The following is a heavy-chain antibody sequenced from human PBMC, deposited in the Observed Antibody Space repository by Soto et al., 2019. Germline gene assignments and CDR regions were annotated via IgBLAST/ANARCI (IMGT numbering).Heavy chain of an antibody. Sequence: QVQLLQSGTEVKKPGASVKVSCKASGYIMTTYGVSWVRQAPGQGLEWVGWISAYNDHTNYAQKFQGRVTMTTDTSTSTAYMELRSLRSDDTAVYYCAMGTYFDYWGQGTLVTVSS. D-gene: IGHD1-1*01. CDR2: ISAYNDHT. CDR3: AMGTYFDY. V-gene: IGHV1-18*01. CDR1: GYIMTTYG. J-gene: IGHJ4*02.